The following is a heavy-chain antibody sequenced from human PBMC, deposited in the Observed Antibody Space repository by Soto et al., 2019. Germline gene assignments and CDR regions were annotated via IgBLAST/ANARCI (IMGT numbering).Heavy chain of an antibody. CDR1: FTFSMYS. V-gene: IGHV3-21*06. Sequence: EVQVVESGGGLVKPGGSLRLSCTFTFSMYSMNWVRQAPGKGLGWVASISGGSAYIKYAGSVKGRFTISRDNAKNSLHLQMNSLRAEDTAIYHCARDQGGSYDSWFDPWGQGTLVTVSS. CDR2: ISGGSAYI. D-gene: IGHD1-26*01. CDR3: ARDQGGSYDSWFDP. J-gene: IGHJ5*02.